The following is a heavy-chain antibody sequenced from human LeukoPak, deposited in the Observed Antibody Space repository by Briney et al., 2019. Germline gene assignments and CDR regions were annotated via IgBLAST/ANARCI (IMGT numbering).Heavy chain of an antibody. CDR1: GGSISSYY. CDR2: IYTSGST. J-gene: IGHJ5*02. CDR3: ARGRGIHGSGSYYNLYNWFDP. V-gene: IGHV4-4*07. Sequence: SETLSLTCTVSGGSISSYYWSWIRQPAGKGLEWIGRIYTSGSTNYNPSLKSRVTMSVDTSKNQFSLKLSSVTAADTAVYYCARGRGIHGSGSYYNLYNWFDPLGPGNPGHRLL. D-gene: IGHD3-10*01.